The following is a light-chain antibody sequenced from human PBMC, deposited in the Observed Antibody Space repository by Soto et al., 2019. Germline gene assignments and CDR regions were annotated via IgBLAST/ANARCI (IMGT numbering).Light chain of an antibody. J-gene: IGLJ2*01. CDR3: QSYDSSLSGYVV. V-gene: IGLV1-40*01. CDR2: GNS. CDR1: SSNIGAGYD. Sequence: QSVLTQPPSVSGAPGQRVTISCTGSSSNIGAGYDVHWYQQLPGTAPTLLSYGNSNRPSGVPDRFSGSKSGTSASLAITGLQAEDEADYYCQSYDSSLSGYVVFGGGTKLTVL.